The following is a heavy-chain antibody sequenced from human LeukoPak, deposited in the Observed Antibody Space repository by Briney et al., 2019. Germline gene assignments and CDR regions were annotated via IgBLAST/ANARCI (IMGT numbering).Heavy chain of an antibody. J-gene: IGHJ4*02. D-gene: IGHD2-15*01. CDR1: GYTFTSYD. V-gene: IGHV1-8*01. CDR2: MNPNSGDT. Sequence: ASVKVSCKASGYTFTSYDINWVRQATGQGLEWMGWMNPNSGDTGYAQKFQGRVTMTRNTSISTAYMELSSLRSEDTAVYYCARAGGYCGRISCPYYFDYWGQGSLVAVSS. CDR3: ARAGGYCGRISCPYYFDY.